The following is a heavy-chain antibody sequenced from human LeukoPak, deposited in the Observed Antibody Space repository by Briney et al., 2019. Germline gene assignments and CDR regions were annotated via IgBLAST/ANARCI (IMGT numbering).Heavy chain of an antibody. J-gene: IGHJ3*02. CDR1: GFTFSNYW. D-gene: IGHD3-10*01. V-gene: IGHV3-7*05. CDR3: AGAHMVRGVYDAFDI. CDR2: INQDGSQK. Sequence: GGSLRLSCAASGFTFSNYWMTRVRQAPGKGLEWVANINQDGSQKDYVDSVKGRFTISRDNAKNSLYLQMNSLRAEDTAVYYCAGAHMVRGVYDAFDIWGQGTMVTVSS.